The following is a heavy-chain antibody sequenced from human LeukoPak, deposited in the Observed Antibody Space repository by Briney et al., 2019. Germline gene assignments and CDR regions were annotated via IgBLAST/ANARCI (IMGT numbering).Heavy chain of an antibody. V-gene: IGHV1-46*01. CDR3: ARVGYAADAFDI. J-gene: IGHJ3*02. D-gene: IGHD2-15*01. Sequence: FQGRVTMTRDMSTSTVYMELSSLRSEDTAVYYCARVGYAADAFDIWGQGTMVTVSS.